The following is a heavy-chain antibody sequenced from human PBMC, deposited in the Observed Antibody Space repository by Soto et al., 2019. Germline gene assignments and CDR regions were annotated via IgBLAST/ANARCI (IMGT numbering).Heavy chain of an antibody. V-gene: IGHV1-69*01. CDR1: GGTFNSYS. J-gene: IGHJ5*02. D-gene: IGHD3-9*01. Sequence: QVQLVQSGAEVKKPGSSVKVSCKASGGTFNSYSVSWVRQAPGQGLEWMGGIFPVYGTPHYAQKLQGRVTRTADESTRTAYMELSSLTSEDTAVYYCARGLAFPPAGPWGQGTLVTVSS. CDR2: IFPVYGTP. CDR3: ARGLAFPPAGP.